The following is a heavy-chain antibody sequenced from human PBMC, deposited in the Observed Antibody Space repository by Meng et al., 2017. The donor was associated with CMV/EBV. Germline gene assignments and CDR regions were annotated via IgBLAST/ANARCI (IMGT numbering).Heavy chain of an antibody. CDR3: ARDRSYCSGGSCYKIYDY. CDR2: ISAYKGNT. Sequence: ASVKVSCKASGYTFASYGISWVRQAPGQGLEWMGWISAYKGNTNYAQKLQGRVTMTTDTSTSTAYMELRSLRSDDTAVYYCARDRSYCSGGSCYKIYDYWGQGTLVTVSS. D-gene: IGHD2-15*01. CDR1: GYTFASYG. J-gene: IGHJ4*02. V-gene: IGHV1-18*01.